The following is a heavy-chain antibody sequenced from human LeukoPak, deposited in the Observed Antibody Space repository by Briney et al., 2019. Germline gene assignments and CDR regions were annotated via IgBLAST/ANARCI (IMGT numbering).Heavy chain of an antibody. J-gene: IGHJ4*02. CDR2: ISSSSSYI. D-gene: IGHD6-13*01. CDR3: ASERSIAAAGTEDY. V-gene: IGHV3-21*01. Sequence: PGGSLRLSCAASGFTFSTYSMNWVRQAPGKGLEWVSSISSSSSYIYYADSVKGRFTISRDNAKNSLYLQMNSLRAEDTAVYYCASERSIAAAGTEDYWGQGTLVTVSS. CDR1: GFTFSTYS.